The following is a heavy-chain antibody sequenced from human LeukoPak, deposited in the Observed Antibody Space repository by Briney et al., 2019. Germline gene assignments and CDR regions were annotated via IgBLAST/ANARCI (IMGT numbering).Heavy chain of an antibody. CDR2: ISAYNGNT. CDR1: GYTFTSYG. CDR3: ARDRSVGANDY. D-gene: IGHD1-26*01. J-gene: IGHJ4*02. V-gene: IGHV1-18*01. Sequence: GASVKVSCKASGYTFTSYGMSWVRQAPGQGLEWMGWISAYNGNTNYAQKLQGRVTMTTDTSTSTPYMELRSLRSDDTAVYYCARDRSVGANDYWGQGTLVTVSS.